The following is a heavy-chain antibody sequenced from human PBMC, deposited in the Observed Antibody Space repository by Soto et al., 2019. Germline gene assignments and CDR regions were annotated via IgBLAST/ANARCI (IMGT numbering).Heavy chain of an antibody. CDR3: ARHSLALRKNNWFDP. V-gene: IGHV4-39*01. CDR2: IFYLGSS. D-gene: IGHD3-3*02. CDR1: GDSIISSDFY. J-gene: IGHJ5*02. Sequence: SETLSLTCTVSGDSIISSDFYWGWVRQPPGKGLEWIGSIFYLGSSYYNPSLKSRVTMSVDTSKNQFSLRLRSVTAADTALYFCARHSLALRKNNWFDPWGHGIMVTVSS.